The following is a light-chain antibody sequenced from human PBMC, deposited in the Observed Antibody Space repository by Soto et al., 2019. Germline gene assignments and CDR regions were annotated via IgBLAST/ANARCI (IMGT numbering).Light chain of an antibody. Sequence: DIQMTQSPSSLSASVGDRVTITCQASQGIRNDLGWYQQKQGKAPKRLIYAASSLQSGVPSRFSGIGAGRQFTLTIRSLQPEDVATYSCLQHNSYPRTFGQGTKVQIK. J-gene: IGKJ1*01. CDR3: LQHNSYPRT. CDR2: AAS. CDR1: QGIRND. V-gene: IGKV1-17*01.